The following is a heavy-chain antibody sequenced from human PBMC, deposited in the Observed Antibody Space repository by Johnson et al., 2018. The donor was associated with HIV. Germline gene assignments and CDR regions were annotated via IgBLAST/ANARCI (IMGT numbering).Heavy chain of an antibody. CDR2: IKQDGSEK. CDR1: GFTFSSYW. V-gene: IGHV3-7*01. CDR3: ARVGDSSSSLGAFDI. Sequence: MQLVESGGGLVQPGGSLRLSCAASGFTFSSYWMSWVRQAPGKGLEWVANIKQDGSEKYYVDSVKGRFTISRDNTKNSLHLQMNSLRGEDTAVYYCARVGDSSSSLGAFDIWGQGTMVTVSS. D-gene: IGHD6-6*01. J-gene: IGHJ3*02.